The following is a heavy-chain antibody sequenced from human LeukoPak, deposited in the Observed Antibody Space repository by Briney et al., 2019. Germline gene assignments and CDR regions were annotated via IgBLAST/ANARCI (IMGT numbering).Heavy chain of an antibody. CDR2: IYYSGST. CDR1: GGSISSGGYY. Sequence: PSETLSLTCTVSGGSISSGGYYWSWIRRHPGKGLEWIGYIYYSGSTYYNPSLKSRAIISVDTSKNQFSLKLSSVTVADTAVYYCARDYSSGWFFDYWGQGTLVTVSS. V-gene: IGHV4-31*03. J-gene: IGHJ4*02. D-gene: IGHD6-19*01. CDR3: ARDYSSGWFFDY.